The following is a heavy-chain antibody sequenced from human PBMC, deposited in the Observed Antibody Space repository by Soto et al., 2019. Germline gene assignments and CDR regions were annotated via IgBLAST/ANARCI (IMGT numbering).Heavy chain of an antibody. CDR2: INPSGGST. V-gene: IGHV1-46*01. J-gene: IGHJ4*02. CDR3: AREFTSRRYDY. CDR1: GYTFTEDY. D-gene: IGHD3-16*02. Sequence: ASVKVSCKASGYTFTEDYMHWVRQAPGQGLEWMGIINPSGGSTSYAQRFQGRVTMTRDTSTSTVYMELSSLRSEDTAVYYCAREFTSRRYDYWGQGTLVTVSS.